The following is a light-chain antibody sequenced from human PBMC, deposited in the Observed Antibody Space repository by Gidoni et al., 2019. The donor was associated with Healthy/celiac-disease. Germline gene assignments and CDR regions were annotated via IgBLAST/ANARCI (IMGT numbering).Light chain of an antibody. CDR2: DAS. J-gene: IGKJ4*01. CDR3: QQRSNWPPLT. V-gene: IGKV3-11*01. Sequence: IVLPHSPATLALSPGERATLSCRASQSVSSYLAWYQQKPGQAPRLLIYDASNRATGIPARFSGSGSGTDFTLTISSLEPEDFAVYYCQQRSNWPPLTFGGGTKVEIK. CDR1: QSVSSY.